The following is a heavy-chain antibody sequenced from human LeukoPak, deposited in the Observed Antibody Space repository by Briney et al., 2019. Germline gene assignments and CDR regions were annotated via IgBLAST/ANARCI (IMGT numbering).Heavy chain of an antibody. CDR2: IIPILGIA. CDR1: GGTFTTHA. CDR3: ARGMYYYDSSGYRYYYGMDV. J-gene: IGHJ6*02. D-gene: IGHD3-22*01. Sequence: SVKVSCKASGGTFTTHAINWVRQAPGQGFEWMGRIIPILGIANYAQKLQGRVTITADKSTSTAYMELSSLRSEDTAVYYCARGMYYYDSSGYRYYYGMDVWGQGTTVTVSS. V-gene: IGHV1-69*04.